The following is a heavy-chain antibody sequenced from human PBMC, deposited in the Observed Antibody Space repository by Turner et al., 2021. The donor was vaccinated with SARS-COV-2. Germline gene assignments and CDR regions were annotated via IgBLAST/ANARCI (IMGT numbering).Heavy chain of an antibody. CDR3: ARNSPKWYYYDSSGYYDY. CDR2: IYYSGST. J-gene: IGHJ4*02. D-gene: IGHD3-22*01. V-gene: IGHV4-31*03. Sequence: QVQLQESGPGLVKPSQTLSLTCTVSGGSISSGGYYWSWIRQHPGKGLEWIGYIYYSGSTYYNPSLKSRITISVDTSKTQFSLKLSSVTAADTAVYYCARNSPKWYYYDSSGYYDYWGQGTLVTVSS. CDR1: GGSISSGGYY.